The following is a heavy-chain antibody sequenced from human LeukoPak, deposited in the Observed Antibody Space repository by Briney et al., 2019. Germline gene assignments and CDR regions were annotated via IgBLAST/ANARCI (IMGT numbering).Heavy chain of an antibody. CDR3: ARTKYCANGVCYEARSLRWFDP. CDR1: GYTFTSYG. J-gene: IGHJ5*02. CDR2: ISAYNGNT. V-gene: IGHV1-18*01. Sequence: ASVKVSCKASGYTFTSYGISWVRQAPGQGLEWMGWISAYNGNTNYAQKLQGRVTMTTDTSTSTAYMELRSLRSDDTAVYYCARTKYCANGVCYEARSLRWFDPSGQGTLVTVSS. D-gene: IGHD2-8*01.